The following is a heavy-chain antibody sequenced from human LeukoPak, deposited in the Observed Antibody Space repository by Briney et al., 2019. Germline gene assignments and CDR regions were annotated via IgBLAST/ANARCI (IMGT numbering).Heavy chain of an antibody. Sequence: ASVKVSCKVSGYTLTELSMHWVRQAPGKGLEWMGGFDPEVGETIYAQKFQGRVTMTEDTSTDTAYMELSSLRSEDTAVYYCARFAVHRRITVAGQFGLDYWGQGTLVSLSS. D-gene: IGHD6-19*01. V-gene: IGHV1-24*01. CDR2: FDPEVGET. CDR1: GYTLTELS. J-gene: IGHJ4*02. CDR3: ARFAVHRRITVAGQFGLDY.